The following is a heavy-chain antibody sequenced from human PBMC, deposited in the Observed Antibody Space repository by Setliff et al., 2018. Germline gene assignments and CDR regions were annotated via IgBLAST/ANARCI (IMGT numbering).Heavy chain of an antibody. J-gene: IGHJ4*02. CDR1: RFTFSVYV. V-gene: IGHV3-23*01. CDR2: ITGSGGGT. Sequence: QSGGSLRLSCTASRFTFSVYVMAWVRQAPGKGLEWVSSITGSGGGTYYADSVKGRFIVSRDNSKNTLYLQMNSLRVDDTAIYYCAKELSMAYGNDWGLGTLVTVSS. D-gene: IGHD1-1*01. CDR3: AKELSMAYGND.